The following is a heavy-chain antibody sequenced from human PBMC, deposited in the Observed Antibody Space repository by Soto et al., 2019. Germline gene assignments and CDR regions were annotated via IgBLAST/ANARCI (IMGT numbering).Heavy chain of an antibody. CDR3: AKDRAVVVPVSTSYFHYYGLDV. Sequence: PGGSLRLSCAASGFTFSSYAMHWVRQAPGKGLEWVSGVGWNGGDIVYADSVKGRFTVSRDNTKNSLYLEVKSLRAEDTAIYYCAKDRAVVVPVSTSYFHYYGLDVWGQGTTVTVSS. CDR1: GFTFSSYA. CDR2: VGWNGGDI. J-gene: IGHJ6*02. V-gene: IGHV3-9*01. D-gene: IGHD2-2*01.